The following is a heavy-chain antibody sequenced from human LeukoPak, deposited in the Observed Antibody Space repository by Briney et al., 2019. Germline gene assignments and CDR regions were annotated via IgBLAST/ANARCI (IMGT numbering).Heavy chain of an antibody. CDR1: GYTFTNYG. CDR3: ARGETYYYESSAYEY. Sequence: RASVKVSCKASGYTFTNYGISWVRQAPGQGLEWMGGISGHNGNTNYAQKLQDRVTMTTDTSTSTAYMELRSLRSDDTAVYYCARGETYYYESSAYEYWGQGTLVTVSS. D-gene: IGHD3-22*01. J-gene: IGHJ4*02. CDR2: ISGHNGNT. V-gene: IGHV1-18*01.